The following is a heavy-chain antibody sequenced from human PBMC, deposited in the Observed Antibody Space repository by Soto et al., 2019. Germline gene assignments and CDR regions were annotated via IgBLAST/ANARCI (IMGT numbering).Heavy chain of an antibody. Sequence: PGGSLRLSCAASGFTLSSYAINWVRQAPGKGLEWVSATTGGAGLTYYADSVTGRFSVSSDNPGNTLYLQLNSLRPEDTAVYYCAIVDRGSVARPTRLDPWGQGTLVTVSS. CDR1: GFTLSSYA. D-gene: IGHD2-21*01. J-gene: IGHJ5*02. V-gene: IGHV3-23*01. CDR3: AIVDRGSVARPTRLDP. CDR2: TTGGAGLT.